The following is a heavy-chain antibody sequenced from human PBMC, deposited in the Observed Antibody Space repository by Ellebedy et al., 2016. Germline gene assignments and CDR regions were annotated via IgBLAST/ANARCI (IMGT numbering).Heavy chain of an antibody. J-gene: IGHJ4*02. CDR2: ISPDGTNE. CDR3: AREGEWLLDY. D-gene: IGHD3-3*01. CDR1: DFVFSIYS. V-gene: IGHV3-30-3*01. Sequence: GESLKISXAASDFVFSIYSIHWVRQAPGKGLEWVALISPDGTNEYYADSVEGRFTISRDNAKNSLYLQMNSLRAEDTAVYYCAREGEWLLDYWGQGTLVTVSS.